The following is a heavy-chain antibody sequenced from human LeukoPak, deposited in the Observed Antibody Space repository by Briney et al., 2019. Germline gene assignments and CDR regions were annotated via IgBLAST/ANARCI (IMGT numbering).Heavy chain of an antibody. Sequence: SGTLSLTCGVSGGSITSTNYWTWVRQPPGKGLEWIGEVNLQGSTNYNPSLMGRVAISVDMSENHISLQLTSVTAADTAVYYCASSNLGSLGQFDPWGQGTLVTVSS. D-gene: IGHD3-10*01. CDR1: GGSITSTNY. V-gene: IGHV4-4*02. J-gene: IGHJ5*02. CDR3: ASSNLGSLGQFDP. CDR2: VNLQGST.